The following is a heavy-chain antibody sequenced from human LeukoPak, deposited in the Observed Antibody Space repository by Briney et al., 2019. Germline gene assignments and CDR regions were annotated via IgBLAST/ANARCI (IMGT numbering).Heavy chain of an antibody. CDR3: ARVDSWAAGTMAY. Sequence: GGSLRLSCTASGFTFGDYAMSWVRQAPGKGLEWVSYISSSSSTIYYADSVRGRFTISRDNSNNTLFLQMNSLRAEDTAIYSCARVDSWAAGTMAYWGQGTLVTVSS. CDR2: ISSSSSTI. D-gene: IGHD1-1*01. CDR1: GFTFGDYA. J-gene: IGHJ4*02. V-gene: IGHV3-23*01.